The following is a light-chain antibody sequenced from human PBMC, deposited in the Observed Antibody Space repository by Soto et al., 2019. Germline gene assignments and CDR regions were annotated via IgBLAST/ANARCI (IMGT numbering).Light chain of an antibody. CDR1: SSNVERNY. CDR2: RNN. Sequence: QSVLTQPPSASGTPGQTVTVSCSGSSSNVERNYVYWYQQVPGSAPKLLIYRNNQRPSGVPDRFSGSKSATSASLAISGLRSEDEAEYYCAAWDDSLSGQDVFGTGTKLTVL. J-gene: IGLJ1*01. V-gene: IGLV1-47*01. CDR3: AAWDDSLSGQDV.